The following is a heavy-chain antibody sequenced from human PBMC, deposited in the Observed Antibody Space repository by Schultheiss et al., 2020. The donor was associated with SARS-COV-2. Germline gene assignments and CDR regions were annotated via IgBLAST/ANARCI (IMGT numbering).Heavy chain of an antibody. J-gene: IGHJ1*01. CDR1: GGTFSSYA. V-gene: IGHV1-69*13. Sequence: SVKVSCKASGGTFSSYAISWVRQAPGQGPEWMGGIIPIFGTATYAQKFQGRVTITADESTSTAYMELSSLRSEDTAVYYCAISIGELGADTEYFQHWGQGTLVTVSS. CDR3: AISIGELGADTEYFQH. D-gene: IGHD1-26*01. CDR2: IIPIFGTA.